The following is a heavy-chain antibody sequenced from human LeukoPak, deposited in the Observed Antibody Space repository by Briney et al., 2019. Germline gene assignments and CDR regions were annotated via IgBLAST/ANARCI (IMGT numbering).Heavy chain of an antibody. CDR3: ARHRASGDWFDP. CDR1: GGSISSYY. J-gene: IGHJ5*01. D-gene: IGHD3-10*01. CDR2: IYTSGST. V-gene: IGHV4-4*09. Sequence: TSETLSLTCTVSGGSISSYYWSWIRQPPGKGLEWIGYIYTSGSTNYNPSLKSRVTISVDTSKNQFSLKLSSVTAADTAVYYCARHRASGDWFDPWGQRTLVTVSS.